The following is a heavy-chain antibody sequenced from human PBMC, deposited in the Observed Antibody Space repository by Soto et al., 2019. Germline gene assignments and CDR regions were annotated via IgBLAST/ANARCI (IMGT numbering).Heavy chain of an antibody. D-gene: IGHD6-13*01. V-gene: IGHV4-39*01. Sequence: SDTLSLTFTVSGCSISSSSYYWCWILQPPGKGLEWIGSIYYSGSTYYNPSLKSRVTISVDTSKNQFSLKLSSVTAADTAVYYCARHQSHSSSYVDPWGQGTLVTVSS. J-gene: IGHJ5*02. CDR1: GCSISSSSYY. CDR3: ARHQSHSSSYVDP. CDR2: IYYSGST.